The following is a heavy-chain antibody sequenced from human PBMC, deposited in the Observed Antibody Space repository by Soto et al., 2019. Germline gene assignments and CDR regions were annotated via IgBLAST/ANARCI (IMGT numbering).Heavy chain of an antibody. Sequence: QLQLQESGSGLVKPSQTLSLTCAVSGGSISSGGYSWSWIRQPPGKGLEWIGYIYHSGSTYYNSSLKSRITISVDRYKNQFSLKLSSVTAAATALYYCAGGQQLVRNYWGQGTLVTVSS. V-gene: IGHV4-30-2*01. CDR2: IYHSGST. J-gene: IGHJ4*02. CDR3: AGGQQLVRNY. CDR1: GGSISSGGYS. D-gene: IGHD6-13*01.